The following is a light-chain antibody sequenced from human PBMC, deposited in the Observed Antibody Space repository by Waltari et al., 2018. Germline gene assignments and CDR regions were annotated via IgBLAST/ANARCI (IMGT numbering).Light chain of an antibody. CDR3: QSADSSGTYKV. J-gene: IGLJ1*01. CDR2: KDN. CDR1: ASPTHI. Sequence: SYELTQPPSVSVSPGQTARITCRGDASPTHISTWYQQKPGQAPVLVIYKDNERPSGIPERFSGSSSGTTVTLTISGVQAEDEADYYCQSADSSGTYKVFGTGTKVTVL. V-gene: IGLV3-25*03.